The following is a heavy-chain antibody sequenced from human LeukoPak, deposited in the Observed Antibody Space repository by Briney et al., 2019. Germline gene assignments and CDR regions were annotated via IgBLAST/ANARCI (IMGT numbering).Heavy chain of an antibody. V-gene: IGHV4-59*05. Sequence: SETLSLTCTVSGGSITSYYWTWIRQPPGKGLEWIGSIYYSGSTYYNPSLKSRVTISVDTSKNQFSLKLSSVTAADTAVYYCARRSGSSRVDYWGQGTLVTVSS. CDR1: GGSITSYY. J-gene: IGHJ4*02. CDR2: IYYSGST. CDR3: ARRSGSSRVDY. D-gene: IGHD6-25*01.